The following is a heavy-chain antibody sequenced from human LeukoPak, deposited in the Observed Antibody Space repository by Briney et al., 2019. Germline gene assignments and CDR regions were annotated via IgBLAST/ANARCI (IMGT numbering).Heavy chain of an antibody. CDR3: AKGDTVTTPLLFDY. Sequence: PGGSLRLSCAASGFTFSSYAMHWVRQAPGKGLEWVAVISYGGSNKYYADSVEGRFTISRDNSKNTLYLQMNSLRAEDTAVYYCAKGDTVTTPLLFDYWGQGTLVTVSS. CDR1: GFTFSSYA. D-gene: IGHD4-17*01. CDR2: ISYGGSNK. J-gene: IGHJ4*02. V-gene: IGHV3-30-3*01.